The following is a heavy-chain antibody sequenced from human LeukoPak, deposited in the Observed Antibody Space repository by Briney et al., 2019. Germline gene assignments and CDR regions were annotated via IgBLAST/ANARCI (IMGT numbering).Heavy chain of an antibody. Sequence: APVKVSCKVSGYTLTELSMHWVRQAPGKGLEWMGGFDPEDGETIYAQKFQGRVTMTEDTSTDTAYMELSSLRSEDTAVYYCATGVGYCSGGSCYSYPYFDYWGQGTLVTVSS. CDR2: FDPEDGET. CDR1: GYTLTELS. J-gene: IGHJ4*02. D-gene: IGHD2-15*01. V-gene: IGHV1-24*01. CDR3: ATGVGYCSGGSCYSYPYFDY.